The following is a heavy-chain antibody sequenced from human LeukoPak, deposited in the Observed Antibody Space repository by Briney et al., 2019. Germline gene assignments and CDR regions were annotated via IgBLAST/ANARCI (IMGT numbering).Heavy chain of an antibody. CDR2: INQDGTET. CDR1: GFPFSTYW. V-gene: IGHV3-7*01. D-gene: IGHD3-10*01. J-gene: IGHJ4*02. CDR3: AKVAKYYYGPEAFYFFEQ. Sequence: GGSLRLSCAASGFPFSTYWMSWVRQAPGKGLEWVANINQDGTETYYVDSVKGRFTISRDYAKNSLYLQMNSLRVEDTAVYFCAKVAKYYYGPEAFYFFEQWGQGTPVTASS.